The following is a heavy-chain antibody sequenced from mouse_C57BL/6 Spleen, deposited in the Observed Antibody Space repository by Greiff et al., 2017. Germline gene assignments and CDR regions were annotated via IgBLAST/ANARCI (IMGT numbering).Heavy chain of an antibody. CDR3: TRGNEAY. D-gene: IGHD1-2*01. CDR2: IDPETGGT. Sequence: QVQLKQSGAELVRPGASVTLSCKASGYTFTDYEMHWVKQTPVHGLEWIGAIDPETGGTAYNQKFKGKAILTADKSSSTAYMELRSLTSEDSAVYYCTRGNEAYWGQGTLVTVSA. J-gene: IGHJ3*01. CDR1: GYTFTDYE. V-gene: IGHV1-15*01.